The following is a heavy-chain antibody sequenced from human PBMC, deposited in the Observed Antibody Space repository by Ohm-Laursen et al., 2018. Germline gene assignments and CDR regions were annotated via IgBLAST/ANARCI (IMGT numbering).Heavy chain of an antibody. CDR1: GYSFTSYW. D-gene: IGHD3-10*01. CDR2: IYPGDSDT. Sequence: GESLKISCKGSGYSFTSYWIGWVRQMPGKGLEWMGIIYPGDSDTRYSPSFQGQVTISADKSISTAYLQWSSLKASDTAMYYCARHRSVLRRYLLPTVFDYWGQGTLVTVSS. J-gene: IGHJ4*02. V-gene: IGHV5-51*01. CDR3: ARHRSVLRRYLLPTVFDY.